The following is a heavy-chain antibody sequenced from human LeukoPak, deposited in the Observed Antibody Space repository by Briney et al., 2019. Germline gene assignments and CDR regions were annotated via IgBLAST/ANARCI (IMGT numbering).Heavy chain of an antibody. CDR3: ARDAIFGVAPIDY. V-gene: IGHV3-48*01. CDR2: ISSSSSTI. Sequence: PGGSLRLSCAASGFTFSSYSMNWVRQAPGKGLEWVSYISSSSSTIYYADSVKGRFTISRDNAKNSLYPQMNSLRAEDTAVYYCARDAIFGVAPIDYWGQGTLVTVSS. D-gene: IGHD3-3*01. J-gene: IGHJ4*02. CDR1: GFTFSSYS.